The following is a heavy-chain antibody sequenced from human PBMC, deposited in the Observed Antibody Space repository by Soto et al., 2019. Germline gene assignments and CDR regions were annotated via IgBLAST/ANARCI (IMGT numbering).Heavy chain of an antibody. V-gene: IGHV4-4*02. CDR2: IHHSGRT. Sequence: QEQLQESGPGLVKPSGTLSLTCAVSGDSISSDKGWSWVRQPPGKGLEWIGEIHHSGRTNYNPSLKSRVTILVEKSKNQVALELSSMTAADTAVYYCARGGDWQFDYWGQGTLVTVSS. CDR1: GDSISSDKG. CDR3: ARGGDWQFDY. D-gene: IGHD2-21*02. J-gene: IGHJ4*02.